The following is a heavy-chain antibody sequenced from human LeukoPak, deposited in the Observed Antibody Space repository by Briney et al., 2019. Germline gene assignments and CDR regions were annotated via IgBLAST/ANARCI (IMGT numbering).Heavy chain of an antibody. Sequence: GASVKVSCKASGYTFTSYGISWVRQAPGQGLEWMGWISAYNGNTDYAQKLQGRVTMTTDTSTSTAYMELRSLRSDDTAVYYCARDKEGRYCSSTSCPGGWFDPWGQGTLVTVSS. CDR2: ISAYNGNT. J-gene: IGHJ5*02. CDR3: ARDKEGRYCSSTSCPGGWFDP. CDR1: GYTFTSYG. V-gene: IGHV1-18*01. D-gene: IGHD2-2*01.